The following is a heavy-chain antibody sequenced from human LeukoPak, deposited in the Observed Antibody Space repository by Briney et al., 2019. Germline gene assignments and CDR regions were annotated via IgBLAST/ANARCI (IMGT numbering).Heavy chain of an antibody. CDR1: GGSISSYY. J-gene: IGHJ3*02. D-gene: IGHD2-21*01. CDR2: IYYSGGT. CDR3: ARRYCGGDCYLENGAFDI. V-gene: IGHV4-39*01. Sequence: PSETLSLTCAVSGGSISSYYWGWIRQPPGKGLEWIGNIYYSGGTYYNPSLRSRVTISVDTSKNQFSLKLSSVTAADTAVYYCARRYCGGDCYLENGAFDIWGQGTMVTVSS.